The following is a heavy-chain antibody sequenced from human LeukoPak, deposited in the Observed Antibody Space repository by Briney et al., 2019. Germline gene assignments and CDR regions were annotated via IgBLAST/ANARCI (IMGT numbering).Heavy chain of an antibody. J-gene: IGHJ4*02. CDR2: IYYSGST. D-gene: IGHD3-22*01. CDR3: ASTAYYYDSSGPFGVDY. CDR1: GGSISSGDYY. Sequence: SQTLSLTCTVSGGSISSGDYYWSWIRQPPGKGLEWIGYIYYSGSTYYNPSLKSRVTISVDTSKNQFSLKLSSVTAADTAVYYCASTAYYYDSSGPFGVDYWGQGTLVTVSS. V-gene: IGHV4-30-4*01.